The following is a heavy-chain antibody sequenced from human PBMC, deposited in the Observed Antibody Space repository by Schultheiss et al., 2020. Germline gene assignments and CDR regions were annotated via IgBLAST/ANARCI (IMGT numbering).Heavy chain of an antibody. V-gene: IGHV4-39*07. D-gene: IGHD6-6*01. CDR3: AKFYGSSSLDY. J-gene: IGHJ4*02. Sequence: SETLSLTCTVSGGSISSGDYYWSWIRQPPGKGLEWIGEIYHSGSTYYNPSLKSRVTISVDTSKNQFSLKLSSVTAADTAVYYCAKFYGSSSLDYWGQGTLVTVSS. CDR2: IYHSGST. CDR1: GGSISSGDYY.